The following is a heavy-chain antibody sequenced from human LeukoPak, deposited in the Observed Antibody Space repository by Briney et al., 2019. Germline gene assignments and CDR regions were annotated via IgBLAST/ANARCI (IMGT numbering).Heavy chain of an antibody. CDR1: GGSISSYY. CDR2: IYYSGST. Sequence: PSETLSLTCTVSGGSISSYYWSWIRQPPGKGLEWIGSIYYSGSTYYNPSLKSRVTISVDTSKNQFSLKLSSVTAADTAVYYCARHTLPGIAAAGTDYWGQGTLVTVSS. D-gene: IGHD6-13*01. V-gene: IGHV4-39*01. CDR3: ARHTLPGIAAAGTDY. J-gene: IGHJ4*02.